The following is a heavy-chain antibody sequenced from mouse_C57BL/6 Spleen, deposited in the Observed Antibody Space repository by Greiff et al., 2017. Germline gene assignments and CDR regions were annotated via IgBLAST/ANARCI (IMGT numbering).Heavy chain of an antibody. CDR3: TTEGGSNDY. CDR1: GFNIKDDY. CDR2: IDPENGDT. D-gene: IGHD1-1*01. Sequence: EVKLVESGAELVRPGASVKLSCTASGFNIKDDYMHWVKQRPEQGLEWIGWIDPENGDTEYASKFQGKATITADTASNTAYLQLSSLTSEDTAVYYCTTEGGSNDYWGQGTTLTVSS. V-gene: IGHV14-4*01. J-gene: IGHJ2*01.